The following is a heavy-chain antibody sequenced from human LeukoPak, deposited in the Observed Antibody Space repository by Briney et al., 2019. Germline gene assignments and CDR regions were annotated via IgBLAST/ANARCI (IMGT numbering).Heavy chain of an antibody. V-gene: IGHV1-18*01. J-gene: IGHJ6*03. CDR2: ISAYNGNT. CDR3: ARLAYDFWSGYHYYYYYYMDV. CDR1: GYTFTSYG. D-gene: IGHD3-3*01. Sequence: ASVKVSCKASGYTFTSYGISWVRQAPGQGLEWMGWISAYNGNTNYAQKLQGRVTMTTDTSTSTAYMELRSLRSDDTAVYYCARLAYDFWSGYHYYYYYYMDVWGKGTTVTVSS.